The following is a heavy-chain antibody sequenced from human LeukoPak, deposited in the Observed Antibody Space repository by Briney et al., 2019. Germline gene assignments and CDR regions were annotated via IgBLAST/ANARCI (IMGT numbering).Heavy chain of an antibody. D-gene: IGHD2-2*03. Sequence: GESLKISCKASEYIFTNYWIGWVRQMPGKGLEWMGIIYPGDSDTRYSPSFQGQVTISADKSISTAYLQWSSLKTSDTAMYYCATLGYCTTTNCPPDYWGQGTLVTVSS. CDR2: IYPGDSDT. V-gene: IGHV5-51*01. CDR1: EYIFTNYW. CDR3: ATLGYCTTTNCPPDY. J-gene: IGHJ4*02.